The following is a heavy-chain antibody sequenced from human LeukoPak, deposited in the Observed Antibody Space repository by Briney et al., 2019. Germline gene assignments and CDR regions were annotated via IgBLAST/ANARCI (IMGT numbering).Heavy chain of an antibody. CDR3: ATDYDY. CDR2: IWHDGNNK. V-gene: IGHV3-33*01. CDR1: GFTFSNYG. J-gene: IGHJ4*02. Sequence: GGSLRLSCAASGFTFSNYGVHWVRQAPGKGLEWVAVIWHDGNNKYYANSVKGRFTISRDNSKNTLYLQMNSLRAEDTAVYYCATDYDYWGQGTLVTVSS.